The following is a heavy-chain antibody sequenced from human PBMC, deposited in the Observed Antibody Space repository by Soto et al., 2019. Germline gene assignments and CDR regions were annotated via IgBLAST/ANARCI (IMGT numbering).Heavy chain of an antibody. CDR2: ISSSSSYT. CDR3: AKGIAAAVSDY. CDR1: GFTFSDYY. Sequence: GGSLRLSCAASGFTFSDYYMSWIRQAPGKGLEWVSYISSSSSYTNYADSVKGRFTISRDNAKNSLYLQMNSLRAEDTAVYYCAKGIAAAVSDYWGQGTLVTVSS. V-gene: IGHV3-11*03. D-gene: IGHD6-13*01. J-gene: IGHJ4*02.